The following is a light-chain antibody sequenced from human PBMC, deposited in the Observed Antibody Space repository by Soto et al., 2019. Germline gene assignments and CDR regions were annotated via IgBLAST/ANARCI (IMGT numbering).Light chain of an antibody. Sequence: DIQMTQSPSTLSASVGDRVTMTCRASQNVNIWLAWYQHKPGKAPKPLIYKASTLESGVPSRFSGRGSGTEFTLTISSLQPDDFATYYFQQYRSYSGLSFGGGTKVEIK. CDR1: QNVNIW. J-gene: IGKJ4*01. V-gene: IGKV1-5*03. CDR2: KAS. CDR3: QQYRSYSGLS.